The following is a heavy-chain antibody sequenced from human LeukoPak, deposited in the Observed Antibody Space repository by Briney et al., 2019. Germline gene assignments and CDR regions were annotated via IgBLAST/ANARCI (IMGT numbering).Heavy chain of an antibody. D-gene: IGHD6-13*01. CDR3: ARGTGYSSSWPPH. Sequence: ASVKVSCKASGYTFTSYYMHWVRQAPGQGLEWMGKINPSDGSTRYAQKFQGRVTMTRDMSTSTVYMELSSLKAEDTAVYYCARGTGYSSSWPPHWGQGTLVTVSS. V-gene: IGHV1-46*01. CDR1: GYTFTSYY. CDR2: INPSDGST. J-gene: IGHJ4*02.